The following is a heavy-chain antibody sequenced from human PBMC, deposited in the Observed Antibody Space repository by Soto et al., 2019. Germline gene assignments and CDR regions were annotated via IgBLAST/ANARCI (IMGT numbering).Heavy chain of an antibody. CDR3: ARDPASKDIWNDHYYHYGMDV. CDR2: IKEDGSEK. Sequence: GGSLRLSCVASRFAFSTYWMSWVRQAPGKGLEWVANIKEDGSEKYYVDSVKGRFTISRDNAKNSLYLQMNSLRVEDTAVYYCARDPASKDIWNDHYYHYGMDVWGQGTTVTVSS. CDR1: RFAFSTYW. J-gene: IGHJ6*02. V-gene: IGHV3-7*01. D-gene: IGHD1-1*01.